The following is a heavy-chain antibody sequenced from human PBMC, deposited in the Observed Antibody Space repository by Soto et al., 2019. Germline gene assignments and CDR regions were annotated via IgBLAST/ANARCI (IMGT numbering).Heavy chain of an antibody. CDR1: GYTFTSYD. Sequence: ASVKVSCKASGYTFTSYDSKWVRQATGQGLEWMGWMNPNSGNTGYAQKFQGRVTMTRNTSISTAYMELSSLRSEDTAVYYCARGMKSGDYSAFDIWGQGTMVTVSS. V-gene: IGHV1-8*01. CDR2: MNPNSGNT. J-gene: IGHJ3*02. CDR3: ARGMKSGDYSAFDI. D-gene: IGHD4-17*01.